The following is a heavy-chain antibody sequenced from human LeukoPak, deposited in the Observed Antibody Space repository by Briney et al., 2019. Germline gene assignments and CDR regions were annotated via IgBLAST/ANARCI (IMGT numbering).Heavy chain of an antibody. CDR3: ARRGTVFSYAY. CDR1: GFTFSSYA. J-gene: IGHJ4*02. Sequence: GGSLRLSCAASGFTFSSYAMTWVRQAPGRGLEWVSGITSSGGGTYYADSVKARFTISRDNSKNTLYLQMNSLRAEDTALYYCARRGTVFSYAYWGQGTLVTVSS. CDR2: ITSSGGGT. V-gene: IGHV3-23*01. D-gene: IGHD1-1*01.